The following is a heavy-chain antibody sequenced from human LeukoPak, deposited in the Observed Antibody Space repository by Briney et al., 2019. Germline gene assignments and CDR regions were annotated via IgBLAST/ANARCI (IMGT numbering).Heavy chain of an antibody. Sequence: SETLSLTCTVSGYSISSGYYWGWIRQPPGKGLEWIGRIYTSGSTNYNPSLKSRVTISVDTSKNQFSLKLSSVTAADTAVYYCARDPGYCSGGSCHILDYWGQGTLVTVSS. CDR1: GYSISSGYY. CDR3: ARDPGYCSGGSCHILDY. CDR2: IYTSGST. V-gene: IGHV4-38-2*02. D-gene: IGHD2-15*01. J-gene: IGHJ4*02.